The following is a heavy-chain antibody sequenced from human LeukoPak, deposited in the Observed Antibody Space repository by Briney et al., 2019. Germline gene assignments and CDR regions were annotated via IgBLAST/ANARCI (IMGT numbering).Heavy chain of an antibody. CDR2: ISAYNGNT. CDR3: ARETVTTEIVDY. V-gene: IGHV1-18*01. D-gene: IGHD4-17*01. J-gene: IGHJ4*02. CDR1: GYRFTSYW. Sequence: GESLKISCKGSGYRFTSYWIGWVRQAPGQVLEWMGWISAYNGNTNYAQKLQGRVTMTTDTSTSTAYMELRSLRSDDTAVYYCARETVTTEIVDYWGQGTLVTVSS.